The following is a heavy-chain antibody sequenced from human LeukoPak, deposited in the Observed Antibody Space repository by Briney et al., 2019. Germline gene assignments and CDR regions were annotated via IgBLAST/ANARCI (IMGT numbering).Heavy chain of an antibody. CDR3: AKTVTTFYSYGMDV. V-gene: IGHV1-2*02. Sequence: ASVKVSCKASGYTFTGYYIHWVRQAPGQGLEWMGWINPNTGGTEYAQKFQGRVTMTRDTSISSAYMELSRLRSEDTALYYCAKTVTTFYSYGMDVWGQGTTVTVSS. CDR2: INPNTGGT. CDR1: GYTFTGYY. J-gene: IGHJ6*02. D-gene: IGHD4-17*01.